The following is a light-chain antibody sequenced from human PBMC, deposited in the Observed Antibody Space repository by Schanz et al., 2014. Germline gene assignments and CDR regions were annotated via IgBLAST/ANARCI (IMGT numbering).Light chain of an antibody. CDR1: NSDVGRYNY. CDR2: DVS. J-gene: IGLJ3*02. CDR3: SSYAGDNTLR. V-gene: IGLV2-14*01. Sequence: QSALTQPTSVSGSPGQSITISCTGTNSDVGRYNYVAWYQQHPGKAPKVMIYDVSDRPSGVSNRFSGSKSGNTASLTISGLQAEDEADYYCSSYAGDNTLRFGGGTKLTVL.